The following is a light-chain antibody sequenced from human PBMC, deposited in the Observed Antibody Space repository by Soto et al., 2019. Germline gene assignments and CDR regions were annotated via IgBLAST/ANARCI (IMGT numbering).Light chain of an antibody. V-gene: IGKV3-15*01. CDR3: QQYNVWPGWT. CDR1: QSVSSN. J-gene: IGKJ1*01. Sequence: VMRQSPASLSVSPGERATLSCRASQSVSSNLAWYQQKPGQAPRLLIYGASTRATGIPARFSGIGSGTEYTLTIRCLQSEDFAVYYCQQYNVWPGWTFGQGTKV. CDR2: GAS.